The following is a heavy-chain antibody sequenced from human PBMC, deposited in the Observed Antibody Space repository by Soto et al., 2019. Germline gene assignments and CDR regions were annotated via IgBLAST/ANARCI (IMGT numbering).Heavy chain of an antibody. J-gene: IGHJ6*02. CDR3: ARVPSLFGEVSYYYYGMDV. D-gene: IGHD3-10*01. CDR1: GYTFTSYA. CDR2: INAGNGNT. V-gene: IGHV1-3*01. Sequence: QVQLVQSGAEVKKPGASVKVSCKASGYTFTSYAMHWVRQAPGQRLEWMGWINAGNGNTKYSQKFQGRVTITRDTSASTAYMELSSLRAEDTAVYYCARVPSLFGEVSYYYYGMDVWGQGTTVTVSS.